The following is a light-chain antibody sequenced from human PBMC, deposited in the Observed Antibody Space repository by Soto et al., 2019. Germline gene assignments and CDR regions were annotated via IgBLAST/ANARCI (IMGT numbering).Light chain of an antibody. Sequence: EMVMTQSPATLSVSPVERVTLSCRASQSVSSSLAWYQQRPGQAPRLLIYGASTRATGIPARFSGSGSGTEFTLTITSLQSEDSAVYYCQQHNNWITFGQGKRLELK. CDR1: QSVSSS. CDR2: GAS. V-gene: IGKV3-15*01. J-gene: IGKJ5*01. CDR3: QQHNNWIT.